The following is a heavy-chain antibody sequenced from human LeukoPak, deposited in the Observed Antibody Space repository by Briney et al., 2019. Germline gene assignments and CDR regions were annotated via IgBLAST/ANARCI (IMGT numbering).Heavy chain of an antibody. CDR2: TYYRSKWYN. CDR1: GDSVSSNSAA. Sequence: SQTLSLTFAISGDSVSSNSAAWNWIRQSPSRGLEWLGRTYYRSKWYNDYAVSVKSRITINPDTSKNQFSLQLNSVTPEDTAVYYCARDQSGWYLHHNWFDPWGQGTLVTVSS. CDR3: ARDQSGWYLHHNWFDP. J-gene: IGHJ5*02. D-gene: IGHD6-19*01. V-gene: IGHV6-1*01.